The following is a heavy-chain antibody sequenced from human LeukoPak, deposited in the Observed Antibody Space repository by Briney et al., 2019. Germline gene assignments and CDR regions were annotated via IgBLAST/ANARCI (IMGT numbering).Heavy chain of an antibody. CDR3: ARAPSSGWYPDAFDI. CDR1: GFTFSSYA. CDR2: ISYDGSNK. J-gene: IGHJ3*02. Sequence: GGSLRLSCAASGFTFSSYAMHWVRQAPGKGLEWVAVISYDGSNKYYADSVKGRFTISRDNSKNTLYLQMNSLRAEDTAVYYCARAPSSGWYPDAFDIWGQGTMVTVSS. V-gene: IGHV3-30-3*01. D-gene: IGHD6-19*01.